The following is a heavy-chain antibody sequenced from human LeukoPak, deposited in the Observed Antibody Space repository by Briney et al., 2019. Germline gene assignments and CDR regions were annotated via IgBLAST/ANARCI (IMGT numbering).Heavy chain of an antibody. Sequence: GGSLRLSCAASGFTFSSYSMNWVRQAPGKGLEWVSSISSSSSYIYYADSVKGRFTISRDNAKNSLYLQMNSLRVEDTAVYYCAREGEDIVVVPAAIGYYYYYGMDVWGQGTTVTVSS. J-gene: IGHJ6*02. D-gene: IGHD2-2*02. V-gene: IGHV3-21*01. CDR3: AREGEDIVVVPAAIGYYYYYGMDV. CDR1: GFTFSSYS. CDR2: ISSSSSYI.